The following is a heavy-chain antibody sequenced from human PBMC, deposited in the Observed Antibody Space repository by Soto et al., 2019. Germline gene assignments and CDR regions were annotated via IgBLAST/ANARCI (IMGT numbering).Heavy chain of an antibody. CDR3: ARVAAAGTSGAFDI. CDR2: MNPNSGNT. V-gene: IGHV1-8*01. Sequence: XSVKVSFNASGYTFTSYDINWVRHSTGQGLEWMGWMNPNSGNTGYAQKFQGRVTMTRNTSISTAYMELSSLRSEDTAVYYCARVAAAGTSGAFDIWGQGTMVTVSS. CDR1: GYTFTSYD. J-gene: IGHJ3*02. D-gene: IGHD6-13*01.